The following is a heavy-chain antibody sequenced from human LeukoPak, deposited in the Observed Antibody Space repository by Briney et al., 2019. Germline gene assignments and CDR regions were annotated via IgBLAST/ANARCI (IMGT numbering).Heavy chain of an antibody. J-gene: IGHJ5*02. V-gene: IGHV3-48*03. Sequence: PGGSLRLSCAASEFTFSSCEMNWVRQAPGKGLEWVSYISSSGSTIYYADSVKGRFTISRDNAKNSLDLQMNSLRAEDTAVYYCARAPTKFRRDWFDPWGQGTLVTVSS. CDR3: ARAPTKFRRDWFDP. D-gene: IGHD3-9*01. CDR1: EFTFSSCE. CDR2: ISSSGSTI.